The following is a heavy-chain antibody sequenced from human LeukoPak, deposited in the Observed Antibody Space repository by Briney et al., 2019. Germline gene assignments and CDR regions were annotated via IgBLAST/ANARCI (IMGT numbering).Heavy chain of an antibody. J-gene: IGHJ6*04. CDR3: AELGITMIGGV. CDR1: GFTFSSYA. D-gene: IGHD3-10*02. V-gene: IGHV3-21*01. Sequence: PGGSLRLSCAASGFTFSSYAMSWVRQAPGKGLEWVSSTSSSSSYIYYADSVKGRFTISRDNAKNSLYLQMNSLRAEDTAVYYCAELGITMIGGVWGKGTTVTISS. CDR2: TSSSSSYI.